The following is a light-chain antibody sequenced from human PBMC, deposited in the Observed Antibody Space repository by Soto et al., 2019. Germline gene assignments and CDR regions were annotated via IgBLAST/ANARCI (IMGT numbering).Light chain of an antibody. CDR1: QGIITY. Sequence: DIQLTQSPSSLSSSVGDRVTITCRASQGIITYLNWYQQKPGKAPKLLIYAASSLQSGVPSRFSGSGSGTDFTLTISSLQPEDFATYYCQQSYSTLTFGPGTKVDI. CDR3: QQSYSTLT. V-gene: IGKV1-39*01. J-gene: IGKJ3*01. CDR2: AAS.